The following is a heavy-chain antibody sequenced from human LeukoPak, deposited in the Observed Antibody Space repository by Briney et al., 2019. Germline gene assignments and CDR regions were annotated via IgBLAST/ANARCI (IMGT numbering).Heavy chain of an antibody. CDR3: ARYPRGAWGPQAYYYYYYMDV. CDR2: INHSGST. J-gene: IGHJ6*03. D-gene: IGHD7-27*01. V-gene: IGHV4-34*01. CDR1: GGSFSGYY. Sequence: PSETLSLTCAVYGGSFSGYYWSWIRQPPGKGLEWIGEINHSGSTNYNPSLKSRVTISVDTSKNQFSLKLSSVTAADTAVYYCARYPRGAWGPQAYYYYYYMDVWGKGTTVTVSS.